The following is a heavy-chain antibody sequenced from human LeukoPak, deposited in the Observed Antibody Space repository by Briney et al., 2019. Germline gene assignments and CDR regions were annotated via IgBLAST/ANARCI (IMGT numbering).Heavy chain of an antibody. Sequence: PSETLSLTCAVSGGSISSSNWWSWVRQPRGKGLEWIGEIYHSGSTNYNPSLKSRVTISVDKSKNQFSLKLSSVTAADTAVYYCARSCSSTSCYSSADWFDPWGQGTLVTVSS. CDR3: ARSCSSTSCYSSADWFDP. V-gene: IGHV4-4*02. D-gene: IGHD2-2*01. CDR2: IYHSGST. J-gene: IGHJ5*02. CDR1: GGSISSSNW.